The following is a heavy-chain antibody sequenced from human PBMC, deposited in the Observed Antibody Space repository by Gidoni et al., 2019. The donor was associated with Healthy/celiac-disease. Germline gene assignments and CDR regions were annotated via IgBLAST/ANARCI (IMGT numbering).Heavy chain of an antibody. Sequence: QVQLQQWGAGLLKPSETLSLTCAVSGGSFRGYYWRWIRQPPGKGLEWIGEINHSGSTNYNPSRKSRGTISVDTSKNQFSLKLSSVTAADTAVYYCARVSYYDFWSGYYLHDAFDIWGQGTMVTVSS. D-gene: IGHD3-3*01. CDR2: INHSGST. J-gene: IGHJ3*02. V-gene: IGHV4-34*01. CDR1: GGSFRGYY. CDR3: ARVSYYDFWSGYYLHDAFDI.